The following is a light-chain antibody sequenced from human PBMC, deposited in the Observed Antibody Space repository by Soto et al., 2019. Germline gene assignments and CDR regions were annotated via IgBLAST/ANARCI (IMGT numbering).Light chain of an antibody. CDR1: SSDVGGYNY. J-gene: IGLJ1*01. Sequence: QSVLTQPRAVSGSPGQSVTISCTGNSSDVGGYNYVSWYQQHPGKAPKLMIYDVSKRPSGVPDRFSGSKSGSTASLTISGLQAEDEADYYCCSYAGSYTWVFGTGTKVTVL. CDR2: DVS. V-gene: IGLV2-11*01. CDR3: CSYAGSYTWV.